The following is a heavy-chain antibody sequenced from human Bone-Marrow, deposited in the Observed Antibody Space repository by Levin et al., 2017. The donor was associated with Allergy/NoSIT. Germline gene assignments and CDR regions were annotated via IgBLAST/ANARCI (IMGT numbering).Heavy chain of an antibody. J-gene: IGHJ4*02. V-gene: IGHV3-43D*03. D-gene: IGHD1-26*01. CDR3: ASTGSYYGGIDS. CDR2: IHWDGGNT. CDR1: GFTFDPYA. Sequence: PGGSLRLSCVASGFTFDPYAINWVRQAPGKGLEWVSLIHWDGGNTFYADSVKGRFTVSRDDTENSLYLQMDGLTADDSALYYCASTGSYYGGIDSWGQGTLVTVSS.